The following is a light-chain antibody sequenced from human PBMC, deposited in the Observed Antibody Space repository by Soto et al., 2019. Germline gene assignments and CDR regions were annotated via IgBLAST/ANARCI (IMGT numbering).Light chain of an antibody. V-gene: IGKV3-15*01. Sequence: EVVMTQSPATLSVSPVETATVCFRASQSVSSDLAWYQQKPGQAPRVLIYGASTTAPGIPARFSGSGSGTEFTLTISSLQSEDSAVYHCQQYNDWPRTFGQGTKVDIK. CDR2: GAS. J-gene: IGKJ1*01. CDR1: QSVSSD. CDR3: QQYNDWPRT.